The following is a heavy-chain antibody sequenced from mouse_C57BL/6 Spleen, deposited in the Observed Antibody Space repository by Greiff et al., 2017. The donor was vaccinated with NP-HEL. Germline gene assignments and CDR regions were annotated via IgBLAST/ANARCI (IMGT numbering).Heavy chain of an antibody. Sequence: EVKLVESGPELVKPGDSVKISCKASGYSFTGYFMNWVMQSHGKSLEWIGRINPYNGDTFYNQKFKGKATLTVDKSSSTAHMELRSLTSEDSAVYYCARVYYGNYVGYFDVWGTGTTVTVSS. J-gene: IGHJ1*03. V-gene: IGHV1-20*01. CDR1: GYSFTGYF. CDR3: ARVYYGNYVGYFDV. CDR2: INPYNGDT. D-gene: IGHD2-1*01.